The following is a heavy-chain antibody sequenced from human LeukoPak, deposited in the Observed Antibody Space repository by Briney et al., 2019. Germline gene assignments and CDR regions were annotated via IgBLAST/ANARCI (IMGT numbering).Heavy chain of an antibody. V-gene: IGHV3-23*01. Sequence: GGSLRLSCAASGFTFSDYYMSWIRQAPGKGLEWVSVISGRGGNTYSADSVKGRFTISRDNSKNTLFLQMNSLRAEDTAVYYCARVRQWLAKYYYYGMDVWGQGTTVTVSS. D-gene: IGHD6-19*01. CDR2: ISGRGGNT. J-gene: IGHJ6*02. CDR1: GFTFSDYY. CDR3: ARVRQWLAKYYYYGMDV.